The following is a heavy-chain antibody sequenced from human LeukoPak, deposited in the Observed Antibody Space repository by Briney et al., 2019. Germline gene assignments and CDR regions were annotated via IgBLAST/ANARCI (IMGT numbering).Heavy chain of an antibody. Sequence: GGSLRLSRAASGFTFSSYGMHWVRQAPGKGLEWVAFIRYDGSNKYYADSVKGRFTISRDNSKNTLYLQMNSLRAEDTAVYYCATNPPSVTIFGVVNYDYWGQGTLVAVSS. D-gene: IGHD3-3*01. CDR2: IRYDGSNK. V-gene: IGHV3-30*02. CDR3: ATNPPSVTIFGVVNYDY. CDR1: GFTFSSYG. J-gene: IGHJ4*02.